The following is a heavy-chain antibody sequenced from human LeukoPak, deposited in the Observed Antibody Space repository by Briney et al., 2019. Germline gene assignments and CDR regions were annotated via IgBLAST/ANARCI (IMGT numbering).Heavy chain of an antibody. CDR3: ARDNKVYSSGWYEVGY. J-gene: IGHJ4*02. CDR2: ISSSSSYI. V-gene: IGHV3-21*01. D-gene: IGHD6-19*01. Sequence: GGSLRLSCAASGFTFSSYSTNWVRQAPGKGLEWVSSISSSSSYIYYADSVKGRFTISRDNAKNSLYLQMNSLRAEDTAVYYCARDNKVYSSGWYEVGYWGQGTLVTVSS. CDR1: GFTFSSYS.